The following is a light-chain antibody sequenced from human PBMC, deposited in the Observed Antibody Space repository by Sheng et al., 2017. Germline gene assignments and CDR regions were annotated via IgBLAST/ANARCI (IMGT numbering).Light chain of an antibody. V-gene: IGLV3-21*03. CDR1: NIGSKS. J-gene: IGLJ3*02. CDR3: QVWDSANDHPV. CDR2: HDS. Sequence: SYELTQPPSVSVAPGKTARVTCGGNNIGSKSVHWYRRKPGQAPVLVVSHDSDRPSGIPERFSGSNSGNTATLTISRVEAGDEADYYCQVWDSANDHPVFGGGTQLTVL.